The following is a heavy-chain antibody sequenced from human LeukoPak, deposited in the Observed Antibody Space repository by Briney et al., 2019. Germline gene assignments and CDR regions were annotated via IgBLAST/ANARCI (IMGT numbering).Heavy chain of an antibody. CDR2: ISSSGSTI. CDR1: GFTFSSYS. J-gene: IGHJ4*02. V-gene: IGHV3-48*04. CDR3: AREKAAVAVPAAISDY. D-gene: IGHD2-2*01. Sequence: GGSLRLSCAASGFTFSSYSMNWVRQAPGKGLEWVSYISSSGSTIYYADSVKGRFTISRDNAKNSLYLQMNSLRAEDTAVYYCAREKAAVAVPAAISDYWGQGTLVTVSS.